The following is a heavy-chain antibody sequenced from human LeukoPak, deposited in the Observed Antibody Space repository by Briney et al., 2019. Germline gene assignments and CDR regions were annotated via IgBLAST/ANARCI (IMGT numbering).Heavy chain of an antibody. CDR2: ISYDGSNK. D-gene: IGHD6-13*01. Sequence: PGRSLTLSCAASGFTFSVYAMHWVRQAPAKGLAWVAVISYDGSNKYYADSVKGRFTISRDNSKNTLYLQMNSLRAEDTAVYYCARDPVAAAGLMYFFDYWGQGILVTVSS. J-gene: IGHJ4*02. CDR3: ARDPVAAAGLMYFFDY. CDR1: GFTFSVYA. V-gene: IGHV3-30-3*01.